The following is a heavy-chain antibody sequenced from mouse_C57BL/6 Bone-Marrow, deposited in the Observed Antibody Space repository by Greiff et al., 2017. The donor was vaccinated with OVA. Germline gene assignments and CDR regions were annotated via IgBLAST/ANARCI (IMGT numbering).Heavy chain of an antibody. CDR1: GYTFTNYW. CDR3: ARYHGKGWYFDV. J-gene: IGHJ1*03. V-gene: IGHV1-63*01. D-gene: IGHD2-1*01. CDR2: IYPGGGYT. Sequence: QVQLKQSGAELVRPGTSVKMSCKASGYTFTNYWIGWAKQRPGHGLEWIGDIYPGGGYTNYNEKFKGKATLTADKSSSTAYMQFSSLTSEDSAIYYCARYHGKGWYFDVWGTGTTVTVSS.